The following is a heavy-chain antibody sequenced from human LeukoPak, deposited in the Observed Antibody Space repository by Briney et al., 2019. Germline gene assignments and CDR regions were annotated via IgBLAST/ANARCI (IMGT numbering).Heavy chain of an antibody. CDR3: ARRVVTAAHDAFDI. CDR1: GYSFTNYW. Sequence: GESLKISCKGSGYSFTNYWIGWVRQMPGKGLEWMGIIYPDDSDTRYSPSFQGQVTISADKSITTAYLQWSSLKASDTAMYYCARRVVTAAHDAFDIWGQGTIVSVSS. J-gene: IGHJ3*02. D-gene: IGHD2-15*01. CDR2: IYPDDSDT. V-gene: IGHV5-51*01.